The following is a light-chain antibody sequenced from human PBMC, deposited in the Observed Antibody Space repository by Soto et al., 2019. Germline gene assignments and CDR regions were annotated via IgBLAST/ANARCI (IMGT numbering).Light chain of an antibody. CDR1: RSVVNY. V-gene: IGKV1-39*01. CDR3: QQTYSAYYT. Sequence: DIPMTQSPSSLSAFAGDRVTITCRASRSVVNYLNWFQQKPGKAPTVLIYAGSTLHSGVPSRFSGSGSGTDFTLTISSLHPEDSATYFCQQTYSAYYTFGPGTRLEI. J-gene: IGKJ3*01. CDR2: AGS.